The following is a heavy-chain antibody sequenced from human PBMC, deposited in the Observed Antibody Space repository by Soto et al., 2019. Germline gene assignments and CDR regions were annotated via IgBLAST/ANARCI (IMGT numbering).Heavy chain of an antibody. CDR2: IYFRGNT. V-gene: IGHV4-31*03. CDR3: AREGGSYDSGGYLIRGAFDI. CDR1: GDSISRIDYY. J-gene: IGHJ3*02. Sequence: SETLSLTCSVSGDSISRIDYYWTWIRQHPEKGLEWIGNIYFRGNTYYSPSLESRLTISVDTSRNQFSLKLTSVTAADTAVYYCAREGGSYDSGGYLIRGAFDIWGQGTMVTVS. D-gene: IGHD3-22*01.